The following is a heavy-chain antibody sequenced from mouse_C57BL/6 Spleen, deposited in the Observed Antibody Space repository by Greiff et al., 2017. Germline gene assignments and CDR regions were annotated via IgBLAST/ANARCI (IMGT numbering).Heavy chain of an antibody. CDR1: GFTFSDYG. D-gene: IGHD4-1*01. V-gene: IGHV5-17*01. J-gene: IGHJ4*01. CDR2: ISSGSSTI. Sequence: EVKLVESGGGLVKPGGSLKLSCAASGFTFSDYGMHWVRQAPEKGLEWVAYISSGSSTIYYADTVKGRFTISRDNAKNTLFLQMTSLRSEDTAMYYCAANWDPYYYAMDYWGQGTSVTVSS. CDR3: AANWDPYYYAMDY.